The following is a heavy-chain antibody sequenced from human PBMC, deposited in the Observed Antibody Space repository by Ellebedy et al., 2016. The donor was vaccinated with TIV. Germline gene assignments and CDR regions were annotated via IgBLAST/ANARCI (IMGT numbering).Heavy chain of an antibody. J-gene: IGHJ6*02. CDR2: FNPNCGGT. V-gene: IGHV1-2*02. CDR1: GYTFTGYY. Sequence: AASVKVSCKASGYTFTGYYMHWVRQAPGQGLEWMGWFNPNCGGTNYAQKFLGRVTMTSDTSFSTAYMELSGLRSDDPAVNYCTRDVGGGMDVWGQGTTVTVSS. CDR3: TRDVGGGMDV.